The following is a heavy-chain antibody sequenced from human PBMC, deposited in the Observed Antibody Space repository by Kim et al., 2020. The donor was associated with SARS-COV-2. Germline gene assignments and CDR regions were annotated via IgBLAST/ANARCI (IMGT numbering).Heavy chain of an antibody. V-gene: IGHV4-59*01. J-gene: IGHJ1*01. CDR3: ASRAEYFQH. Sequence: ANSTPALRSRVTISVDTSKNQFSLRLSSVTAADPAVYYCASRAEYFQHWGQGTLVTVSS. CDR2: A.